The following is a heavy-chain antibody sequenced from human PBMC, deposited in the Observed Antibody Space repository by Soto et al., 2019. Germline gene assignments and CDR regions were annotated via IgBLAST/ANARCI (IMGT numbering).Heavy chain of an antibody. D-gene: IGHD4-17*01. Sequence: SLRLSCAASGFTFSDYYMSWIRQAPGKGLEWVSYISSSGSTIYYADSVKGRFTISRDNAKNSLHLQMNSLRAEDTAVYYCARDMTTVTTSTQIYYYFYGMDVWGQGTTVTVSS. V-gene: IGHV3-11*01. CDR1: GFTFSDYY. CDR3: ARDMTTVTTSTQIYYYFYGMDV. CDR2: ISSSGSTI. J-gene: IGHJ6*02.